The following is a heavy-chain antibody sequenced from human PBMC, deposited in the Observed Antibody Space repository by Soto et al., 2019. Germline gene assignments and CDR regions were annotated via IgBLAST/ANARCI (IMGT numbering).Heavy chain of an antibody. CDR3: ARESEDLTSNFDY. V-gene: IGHV3-21*01. J-gene: IGHJ4*02. CDR2: ISSTTNYI. CDR1: GFTFTRYS. Sequence: EVQLVESGGGLVKPGGSLRLSCAASGFTFTRYSMNWVRQAPGKGLEWVSSISSTTNYIYYADSMKGRFTVSRDNAKNSVYLAMNLLSAEDTALYYCARESEDLTSNFDYWGQGPLVTVAS.